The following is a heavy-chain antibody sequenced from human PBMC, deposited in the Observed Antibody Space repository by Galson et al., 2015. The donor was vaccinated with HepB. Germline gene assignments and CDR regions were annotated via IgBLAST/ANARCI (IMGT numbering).Heavy chain of an antibody. D-gene: IGHD4-17*01. CDR2: INHSGST. Sequence: SETLSLTCTVSGGSISSYYWSWIRQPPGKGLEWIGEINHSGSTNYNPSLKSRVTISVDTSKNQFFLKLSSVTAADTAVYYCARGRGRLRFDYWGQGTLVTVSS. V-gene: IGHV4-34*01. CDR3: ARGRGRLRFDY. CDR1: GGSISSYY. J-gene: IGHJ4*02.